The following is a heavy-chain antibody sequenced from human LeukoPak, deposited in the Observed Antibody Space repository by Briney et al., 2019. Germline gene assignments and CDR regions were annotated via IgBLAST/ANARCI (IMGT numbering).Heavy chain of an antibody. J-gene: IGHJ1*01. CDR1: GGSISSSPYY. D-gene: IGHD6-13*01. Sequence: SETLSLTCTVSGGSISSSPYYWGWIRQPPGKGLEWIGSIYYSGTTHYNPSLKSRVTISVDTSKNQFSLKLSAVTAADTAMYYCARYREQHHWGQGTLVTVSS. V-gene: IGHV4-39*07. CDR3: ARYREQHH. CDR2: IYYSGTT.